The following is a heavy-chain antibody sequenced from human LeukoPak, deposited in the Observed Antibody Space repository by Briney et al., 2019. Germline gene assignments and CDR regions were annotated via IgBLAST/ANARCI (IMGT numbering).Heavy chain of an antibody. V-gene: IGHV3-74*01. Sequence: GGSLRLSCAASGFTFSSYWMHWVRQAPGKGLVWVSCIKSDGSTRYADSVKGRFTISRDNAKNTVALQMNSLRAEGTGVYYCARAPSEIGGYYPEYFRHWGQGTLVTVSS. CDR1: GFTFSSYW. J-gene: IGHJ1*01. CDR3: ARAPSEIGGYYPEYFRH. D-gene: IGHD3-22*01. CDR2: IKSDGST.